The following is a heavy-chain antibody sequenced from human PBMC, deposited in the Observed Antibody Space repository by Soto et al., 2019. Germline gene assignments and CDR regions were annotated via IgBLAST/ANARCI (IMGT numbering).Heavy chain of an antibody. D-gene: IGHD5-18*01. CDR2: IIPIFGTE. Sequence: QVQLVQSGAEVKKPGSSVKVSCKASGGTFSSYAISWVRQAPGQGLEWVGGIIPIFGTENYAQKFQGRVKITADESTSTAYMELSSLRSEDTAVYYCARERGGPVDTAMFDYWGQGTLVTVSA. V-gene: IGHV1-69*01. CDR1: GGTFSSYA. CDR3: ARERGGPVDTAMFDY. J-gene: IGHJ4*02.